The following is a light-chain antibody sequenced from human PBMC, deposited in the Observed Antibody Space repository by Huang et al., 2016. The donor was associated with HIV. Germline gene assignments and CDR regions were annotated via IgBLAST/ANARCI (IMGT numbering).Light chain of an antibody. CDR3: QQYSDRPPMIT. V-gene: IGKV3-15*01. J-gene: IGKJ5*01. CDR2: SAS. Sequence: EIVMTQSPVTLSVSPGERATLSCRASQSVNTNLAWYQQNPGQAPRLLIFSASTRSPGIPARFSGSGSGTEFTLTISGLQSEDFAVYYCQQYSDRPPMITFGQWTRLEIK. CDR1: QSVNTN.